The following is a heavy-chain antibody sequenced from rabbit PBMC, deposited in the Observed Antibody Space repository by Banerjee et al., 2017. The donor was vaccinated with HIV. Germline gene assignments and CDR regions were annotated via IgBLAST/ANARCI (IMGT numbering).Heavy chain of an antibody. CDR2: IYAGKSST. D-gene: IGHD7-1*01. Sequence: GGDLVKPEGSLTLTCKASGFSLSSYWMSWVRQAPGKGLEWIGIIYAGKSSTDYASWVNGRFTISSDNAQNTLDLQMNSLTAADTATYFCARDLAAVTGWNFGLWGPGTLVTVS. J-gene: IGHJ6*01. CDR3: ARDLAAVTGWNFGL. CDR1: GFSLSSYW. V-gene: IGHV1S7*01.